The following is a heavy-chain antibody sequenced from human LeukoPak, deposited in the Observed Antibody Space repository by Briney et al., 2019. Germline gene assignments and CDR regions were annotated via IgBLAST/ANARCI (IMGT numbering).Heavy chain of an antibody. CDR1: GGTFSSYA. CDR3: ARNLNQDYGDYGRVYNWFDP. D-gene: IGHD4-17*01. CDR2: IIPIFGTA. V-gene: IGHV1-69*05. Sequence: SVKVSCKASGGTFSSYAISWVRQAPGQGLEWMGGIIPIFGTANYAQKFQGRVTMTRDMSTSTVYMELSSLRSEDTAVYYCARNLNQDYGDYGRVYNWFDPWGQGTLVTVSS. J-gene: IGHJ5*02.